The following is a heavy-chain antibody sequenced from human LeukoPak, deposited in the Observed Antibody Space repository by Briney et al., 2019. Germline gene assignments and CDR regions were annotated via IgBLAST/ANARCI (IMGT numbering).Heavy chain of an antibody. V-gene: IGHV4-39*07. D-gene: IGHD4-17*01. CDR3: ARDPGYGDADY. J-gene: IGHJ4*02. Sequence: SETLSLTCSVSGASISSSSYYWGWIRQPPGKGLEWIGSIYYSGSTYYNPSLKSRVTISVDTSKNQFSLKLSSVTAADTAVYYCARDPGYGDADYWGQGTLVTVSS. CDR2: IYYSGST. CDR1: GASISSSSYY.